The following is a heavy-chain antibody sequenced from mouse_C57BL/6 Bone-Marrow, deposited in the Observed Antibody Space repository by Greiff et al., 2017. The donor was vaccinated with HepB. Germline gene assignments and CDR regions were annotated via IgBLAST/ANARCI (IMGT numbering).Heavy chain of an antibody. J-gene: IGHJ4*01. CDR3: ARGGGFRGFYYYAMDY. V-gene: IGHV5-4*03. CDR1: GFTFSSYA. Sequence: EVKLEESGGGLVKPGGSLKLSCAASGFTFSSYAMSWVRQTPEKRLEWVATISDGGSYTYYPDNVKGRFTISRDNAKNNLYLQMSHLKSEDTAMYYCARGGGFRGFYYYAMDYWGQGTSVTVSS. D-gene: IGHD3-2*02. CDR2: ISDGGSYT.